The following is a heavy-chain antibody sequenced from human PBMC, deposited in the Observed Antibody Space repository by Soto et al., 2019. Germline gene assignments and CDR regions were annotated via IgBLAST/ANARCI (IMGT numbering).Heavy chain of an antibody. Sequence: QVQLQESGPGLVKPSQTLSLTCTVSGGSISSGGFHWNWIRQHPGKGLEWIGYIYYSGSTYYNPSLKSRITISVDTSKNHFSLKLSSVTAADTAMYYCARDPAAGRGNFDYWGQGTLVTVSS. J-gene: IGHJ4*02. CDR3: ARDPAAGRGNFDY. CDR1: GGSISSGGFH. V-gene: IGHV4-31*03. CDR2: IYYSGST. D-gene: IGHD6-13*01.